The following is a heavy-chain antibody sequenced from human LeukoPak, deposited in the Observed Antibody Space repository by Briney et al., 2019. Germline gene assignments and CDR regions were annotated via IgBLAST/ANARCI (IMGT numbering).Heavy chain of an antibody. D-gene: IGHD1-1*01. J-gene: IGHJ6*02. V-gene: IGHV3-30*03. CDR2: ISYHGNNE. CDR1: GFTFSSYS. CDR3: ARDRVQLWNYGMDV. Sequence: GGSLRLSCAASGFTFSSYSMNWVRQGPGKGLEWVGTISYHGNNEYYADSVKGRFTISRDNSKNTLYLQMNSLRTEDTAAYYCARDRVQLWNYGMDVWGQGTTVTVSS.